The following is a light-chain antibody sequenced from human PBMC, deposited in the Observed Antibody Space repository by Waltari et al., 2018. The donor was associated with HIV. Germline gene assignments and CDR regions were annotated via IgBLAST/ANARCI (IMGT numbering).Light chain of an antibody. CDR2: EVS. V-gene: IGLV2-14*01. J-gene: IGLJ1*01. Sequence: QSAPTQPASVSGSPGPSITISCTGTRSDIGTYNYVSWYQQSPGKAPKLMIYEVSNRPSGVSNRFSGSKSGNTASLTISGLQAEDEADYYCSSYISTTTLFGTGTKVTVL. CDR1: RSDIGTYNY. CDR3: SSYISTTTL.